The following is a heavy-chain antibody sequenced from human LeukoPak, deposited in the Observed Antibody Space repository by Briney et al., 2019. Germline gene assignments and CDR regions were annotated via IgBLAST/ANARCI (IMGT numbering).Heavy chain of an antibody. J-gene: IGHJ4*02. V-gene: IGHV3-23*01. CDR2: ITGSGGNT. CDR3: AAPPYSYGKDYFDY. Sequence: PGGSLRLSCAASGFTFSNYGMNWVRQAPGKGLEWVSGITGSGGNTYYADSVKGRFTISRDNAKNSLYLQMNSLRAEDTAVYYCAAPPYSYGKDYFDYWGQGTLVTVSS. CDR1: GFTFSNYG. D-gene: IGHD5-18*01.